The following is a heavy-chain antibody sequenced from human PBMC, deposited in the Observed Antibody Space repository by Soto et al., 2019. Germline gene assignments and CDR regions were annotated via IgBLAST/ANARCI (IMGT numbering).Heavy chain of an antibody. CDR3: ARAFGIVGATPGGFDY. Sequence: TLSLTCAVYGGSFSGYYWSWIRQPPGKGLEWIGEINHSGSTNYNPSLKSRVTISVDTSKNQFSLKLSSVTAADTAVYYCARAFGIVGATPGGFDYWGQGTLVTVSS. D-gene: IGHD1-26*01. CDR2: INHSGST. CDR1: GGSFSGYY. J-gene: IGHJ4*02. V-gene: IGHV4-34*01.